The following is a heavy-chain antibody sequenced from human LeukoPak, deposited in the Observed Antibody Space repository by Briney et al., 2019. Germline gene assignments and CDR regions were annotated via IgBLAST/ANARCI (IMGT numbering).Heavy chain of an antibody. Sequence: GGSLRLSCAASGFTFSSYGMHWVRQAPGKGLEWVAFIRYDGSNKYYADSVKGRFTISRDNSKNTLYLQMNSLRAEDTAVYYCARGPGFTVVTPSEYFQHWGQGTLVTVSS. V-gene: IGHV3-30*02. CDR3: ARGPGFTVVTPSEYFQH. CDR1: GFTFSSYG. D-gene: IGHD4-23*01. CDR2: IRYDGSNK. J-gene: IGHJ1*01.